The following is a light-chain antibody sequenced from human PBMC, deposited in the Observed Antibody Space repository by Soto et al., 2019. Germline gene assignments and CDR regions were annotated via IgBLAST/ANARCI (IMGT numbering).Light chain of an antibody. CDR1: QGISSY. Sequence: AIRMTQSPSSFSASPGDRVTITCRASQGISSYLAWYQQKPVKAPKLLIYAASTLQSGVPSRFSGSGSGTDFTLTISCLQSEDFATYYCQQYYSYPQAFGQGTKVDIK. V-gene: IGKV1-8*01. CDR2: AAS. CDR3: QQYYSYPQA. J-gene: IGKJ1*01.